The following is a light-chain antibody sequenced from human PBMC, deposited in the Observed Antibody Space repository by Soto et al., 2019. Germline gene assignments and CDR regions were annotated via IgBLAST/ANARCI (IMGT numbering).Light chain of an antibody. V-gene: IGLV8-61*01. J-gene: IGLJ3*02. Sequence: QTVVTQEPSFSVSPGGTVTLTCGLSSGSVSTNNYPSWHQQTPGQAPRTLIYSTKTRSSGVPDRFSGSILGNKAALTITGAQADDDSDYYCVLYMGSGIWMFGGGTKVT. CDR1: SGSVSTNNY. CDR3: VLYMGSGIWM. CDR2: STK.